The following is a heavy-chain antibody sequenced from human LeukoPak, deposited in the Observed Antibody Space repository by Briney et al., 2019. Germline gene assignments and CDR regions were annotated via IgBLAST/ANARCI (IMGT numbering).Heavy chain of an antibody. CDR2: IHYDGTIT. CDR1: GFTFSAYG. J-gene: IGHJ4*02. CDR3: AKDLAYYDFWSGYLDY. V-gene: IGHV3-30*02. Sequence: GGSLRLSCAASGFTFSAYGMHWVRQAPGKGLEWVAFIHYDGTITYYADSVKGRFTISRDSSKNTLYLQMNSLRAEDTAVYYCAKDLAYYDFWSGYLDYWGQGTLVTVSS. D-gene: IGHD3-3*01.